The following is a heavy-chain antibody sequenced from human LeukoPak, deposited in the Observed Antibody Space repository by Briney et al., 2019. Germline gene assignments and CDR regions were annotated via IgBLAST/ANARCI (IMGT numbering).Heavy chain of an antibody. CDR2: ISHSGST. Sequence: SETLSLTCASYGGSFSGHSWNRIRQPPGKGLEWIGEISHSGSTRYNPSLKSRVTVSLDTSKNQFSLKLSSVTAADTAVYYCARVRVVATIERIYYYGMDVRGQGTTVTVSS. CDR1: GGSFSGHS. V-gene: IGHV4-34*01. J-gene: IGHJ6*02. CDR3: ARVRVVATIERIYYYGMDV. D-gene: IGHD5-12*01.